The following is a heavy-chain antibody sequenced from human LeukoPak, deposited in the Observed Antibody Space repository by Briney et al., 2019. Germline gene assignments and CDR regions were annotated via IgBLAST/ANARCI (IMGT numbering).Heavy chain of an antibody. D-gene: IGHD6-19*01. V-gene: IGHV3-73*01. J-gene: IGHJ6*03. CDR3: TRAVAGTYYCYYMDV. Sequence: GGSLRLSCAASGFTFSGSAMHWVRQASGKGLEWVGRIRSKANSYATAYAASVKGRFTISRDDSKNTAYLQMNSLKTEDTAVYYCTRAVAGTYYCYYMDVWGKGTTVTVSS. CDR1: GFTFSGSA. CDR2: IRSKANSYAT.